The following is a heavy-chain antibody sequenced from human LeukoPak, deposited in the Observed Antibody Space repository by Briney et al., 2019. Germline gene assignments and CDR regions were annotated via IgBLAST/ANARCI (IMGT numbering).Heavy chain of an antibody. Sequence: ASVKVSCKASGGTFSSYAISWLRQAPGQGLEWMGRIIPILGIANYAQKFQGRVTITADKSTSTAYMELSSLRSEDTAVYYCARDTGIAAAGPFDPWGQGTLVTVSS. V-gene: IGHV1-69*04. J-gene: IGHJ5*02. D-gene: IGHD6-13*01. CDR2: IIPILGIA. CDR1: GGTFSSYA. CDR3: ARDTGIAAAGPFDP.